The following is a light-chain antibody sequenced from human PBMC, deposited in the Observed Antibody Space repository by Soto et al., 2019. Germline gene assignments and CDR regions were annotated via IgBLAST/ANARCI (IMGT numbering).Light chain of an antibody. CDR1: QQLXDD. Sequence: IRLTQSASSLSASVGDTVTITCRASQQLXDDLAWYQGKPGKAPKLLTYATSSLPSGVPSSLSGRGSGTDFTPTSSSLQHEDSVTYYCLQDYGDPRTFGQGTKVDIK. CDR3: LQDYGDPRT. J-gene: IGKJ1*01. CDR2: ATS. V-gene: IGKV1-6*01.